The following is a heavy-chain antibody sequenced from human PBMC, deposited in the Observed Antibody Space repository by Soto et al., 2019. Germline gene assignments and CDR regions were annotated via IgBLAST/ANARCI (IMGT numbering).Heavy chain of an antibody. J-gene: IGHJ5*02. V-gene: IGHV4-59*08. Sequence: SSETLSLTCTVSGGSISSYYWSWIRQPPGKGLEWIGYIYYSGSTNYNPSLKSRVTISVDTSKNQFSLKLSSVTAADTAVYYCARKGYSYGYFWFDPWGQGTLITVSS. CDR2: IYYSGST. D-gene: IGHD5-18*01. CDR3: ARKGYSYGYFWFDP. CDR1: GGSISSYY.